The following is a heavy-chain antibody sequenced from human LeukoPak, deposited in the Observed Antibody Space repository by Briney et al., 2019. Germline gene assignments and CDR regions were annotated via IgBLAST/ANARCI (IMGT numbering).Heavy chain of an antibody. CDR3: AAATLYGSGVGDY. V-gene: IGHV1-58*02. Sequence: SVKVSCKASGFTFTSSAMQGVRQARGQRLEWIGWIVVGSGNTNYAQKFQERVTITRDMSTSTAYMELSSLRSEDTAVYYCAAATLYGSGVGDYWGQGTLVTVSS. CDR2: IVVGSGNT. CDR1: GFTFTSSA. J-gene: IGHJ4*02. D-gene: IGHD3-10*01.